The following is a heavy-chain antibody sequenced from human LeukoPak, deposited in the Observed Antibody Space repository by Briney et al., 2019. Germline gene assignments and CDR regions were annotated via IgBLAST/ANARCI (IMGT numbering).Heavy chain of an antibody. CDR3: ARDPARVNSY. CDR2: INSDGNTI. J-gene: IGHJ4*02. V-gene: IGHV3-74*01. Sequence: PGGSLRLSCAASGFALSSYWMHWVRQAPGKGLVWVSRINSDGNTISYADSVKGRFTISRDSAKNTLYLQMTSLRAEDTAVYYCARDPARVNSYWGQGTLVTVSS. D-gene: IGHD1-1*01. CDR1: GFALSSYW.